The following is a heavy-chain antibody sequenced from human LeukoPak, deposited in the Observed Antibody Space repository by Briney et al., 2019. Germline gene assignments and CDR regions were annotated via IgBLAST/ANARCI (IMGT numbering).Heavy chain of an antibody. Sequence: PGRSLRLSCAASGFTFDDYAMHRVRQAPGKGLEWVSGISWNSGSIGYADSVKGRFTISRDNAKNSLYLQMNSLRAEDTALYYCAKGLLWFGELLFGFDYWGQGTLVTVSS. CDR1: GFTFDDYA. CDR3: AKGLLWFGELLFGFDY. J-gene: IGHJ4*02. CDR2: ISWNSGSI. D-gene: IGHD3-10*01. V-gene: IGHV3-9*01.